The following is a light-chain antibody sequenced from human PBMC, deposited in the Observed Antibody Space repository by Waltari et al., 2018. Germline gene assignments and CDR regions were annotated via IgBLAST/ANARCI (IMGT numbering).Light chain of an antibody. CDR3: QSYDSRNLV. CDR1: SGYIASND. J-gene: IGLJ2*01. Sequence: YTLTQPPSLSESPGRTVIISCTRSSGYIASNDVHWVQQRPGTATTIVIYENNLRPSGVPDRFSAAIDRSSNSASLTSSGLKTEDEADYYCQSYDSRNLVFGGGTKVTVL. V-gene: IGLV6-57*03. CDR2: ENN.